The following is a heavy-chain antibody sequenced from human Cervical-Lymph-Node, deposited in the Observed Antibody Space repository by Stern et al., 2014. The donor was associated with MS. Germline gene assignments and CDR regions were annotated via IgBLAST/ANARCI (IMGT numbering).Heavy chain of an antibody. V-gene: IGHV4-39*01. CDR1: GGSISSSNYY. J-gene: IGHJ4*02. Sequence: QLQLQESGPGLVKPSETLSLTCTVSGGSISSSNYYWAWIRQPPGKGLEWLWSIYYTGKTFYNPSLNSRVAISIDTSKNHFSLKLSSLIAADTAVYFCARHPYDFWIGDPDYWGPGTLVSVSS. D-gene: IGHD3-3*01. CDR3: ARHPYDFWIGDPDY. CDR2: IYYTGKT.